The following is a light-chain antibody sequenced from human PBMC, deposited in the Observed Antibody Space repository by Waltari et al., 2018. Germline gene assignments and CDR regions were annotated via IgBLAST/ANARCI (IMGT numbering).Light chain of an antibody. CDR1: QSVTSK. J-gene: IGKJ1*01. V-gene: IGKV3D-15*01. Sequence: EIVMTQLPATLSVSPGEEATLSCSASQSVTSKLAWYQLKPGQAPRLVIYDASSRATGIPARFSGSGSGTEFTLTISSLQSEYFAVYYCQQYHNWPPWTFGQGTKVEF. CDR3: QQYHNWPPWT. CDR2: DAS.